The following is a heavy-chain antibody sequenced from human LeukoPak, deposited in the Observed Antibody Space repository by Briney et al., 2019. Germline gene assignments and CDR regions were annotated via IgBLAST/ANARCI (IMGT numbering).Heavy chain of an antibody. CDR1: GGSISSYY. CDR3: ARDGHYDSSGYYGAEYFQH. J-gene: IGHJ1*01. CDR2: IYTSGST. V-gene: IGHV4-4*07. Sequence: SETLSLTCTVSGGSISSYYWSWIRQPAGKGLEWIGRIYTSGSTNYSPSLKSRVTMSVDTSKNQFSLKLSSVTAADTAVYYCARDGHYDSSGYYGAEYFQHWGQGTLVTVSS. D-gene: IGHD3-22*01.